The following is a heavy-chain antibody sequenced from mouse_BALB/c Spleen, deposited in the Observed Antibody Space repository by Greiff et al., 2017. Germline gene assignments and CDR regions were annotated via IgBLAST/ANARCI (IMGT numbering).Heavy chain of an antibody. CDR3: NAYYGKGAWFAY. V-gene: IGHV14-4*02. CDR2: IDPENGDT. CDR1: GFNIKDYY. J-gene: IGHJ3*01. D-gene: IGHD2-1*01. Sequence: EVQLMESGAELVRSGASVKLSCTASGFNIKDYYMHWVKQRPEQGLEWIGWIDPENGDTEYAPKFQGKATMTADTSSNTAYLQLSSLTSEDTAVYYCNAYYGKGAWFAYWGQGTLVTVSA.